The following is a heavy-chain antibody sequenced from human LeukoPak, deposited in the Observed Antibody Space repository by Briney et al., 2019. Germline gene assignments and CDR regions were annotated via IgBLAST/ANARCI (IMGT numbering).Heavy chain of an antibody. J-gene: IGHJ4*02. Sequence: PSETLSLTCTVCGGSISSYYWSWIRQPPGKGLEWIANIYYSGSTNYNPSLKSRVTISVDTSKNQFSLKLSSVTAADTAVYYCARTGSDWYPLNNWGQGTLVTVSS. CDR3: ARTGSDWYPLNN. V-gene: IGHV4-59*01. CDR1: GGSISSYY. CDR2: IYYSGST. D-gene: IGHD6-19*01.